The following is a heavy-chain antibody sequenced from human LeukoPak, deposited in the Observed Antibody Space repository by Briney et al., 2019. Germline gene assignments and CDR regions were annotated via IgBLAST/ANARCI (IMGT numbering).Heavy chain of an antibody. J-gene: IGHJ4*02. Sequence: PGGSLRLSCAASGFTFSSYEMNWVRRAPGKGLEWVSCISSSGSTIYYANSVKGRFTISRDNAKNSLYLQMNSLRAEDTAVYYCARDRRFLEWLGWGQGTLVTVSS. CDR1: GFTFSSYE. V-gene: IGHV3-48*03. CDR3: ARDRRFLEWLG. CDR2: ISSSGSTI. D-gene: IGHD3-3*01.